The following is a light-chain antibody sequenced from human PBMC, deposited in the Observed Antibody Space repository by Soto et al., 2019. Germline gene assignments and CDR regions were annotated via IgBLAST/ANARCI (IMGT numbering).Light chain of an antibody. J-gene: IGKJ1*01. CDR2: AAS. Sequence: DIQMTQSPSSLSASVGDRVTITCQASQGISNYLAWYQQKPGKVPKLLIYAASTLQSGVPSRFSGSGSGTDFTLTISSLQPEDVATSYCQKYNSAPWTFGQGTKVEIK. V-gene: IGKV1-27*01. CDR1: QGISNY. CDR3: QKYNSAPWT.